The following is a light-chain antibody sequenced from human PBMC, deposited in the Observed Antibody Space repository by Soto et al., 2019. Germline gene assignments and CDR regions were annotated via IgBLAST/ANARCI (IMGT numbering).Light chain of an antibody. J-gene: IGLJ2*01. Sequence: QSVLTQPPSASGTPGQRVSISCSGSNSNIGSKYVYWYQQLPGTAPKLLMYRNNQRPSGVPDRFSGSKSGTSASLAISGSRSEDEADYYCAAWDNNLGGPAFGGGTKVTVL. V-gene: IGLV1-47*01. CDR2: RNN. CDR1: NSNIGSKY. CDR3: AAWDNNLGGPA.